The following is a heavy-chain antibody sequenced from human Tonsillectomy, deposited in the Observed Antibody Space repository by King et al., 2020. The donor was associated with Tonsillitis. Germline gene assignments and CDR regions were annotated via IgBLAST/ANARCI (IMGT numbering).Heavy chain of an antibody. Sequence: VQLVESGAEVKKPGSSVKVSCKASGGTFSSYAISWVRQAPGQGLEWMGGIIPIFGTAIYAQEFQARVTITADESTSTAYMELSSRRSDDTAVYYCARDTSSYYGSGSFYSSTYWGQGTLVTVSS. CDR1: GGTFSSYA. J-gene: IGHJ4*02. CDR3: ARDTSSYYGSGSFYSSTY. D-gene: IGHD3-10*01. V-gene: IGHV1-69*01. CDR2: IIPIFGTA.